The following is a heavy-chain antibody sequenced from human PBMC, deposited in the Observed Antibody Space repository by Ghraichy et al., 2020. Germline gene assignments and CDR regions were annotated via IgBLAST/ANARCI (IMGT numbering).Heavy chain of an antibody. D-gene: IGHD6-13*01. J-gene: IGHJ4*02. V-gene: IGHV4-39*01. CDR3: ARQGYSSSWYSPFDY. CDR1: GGSISSGRYY. CDR2: IYYSGST. Sequence: SETLSLTCNVSGGSISSGRYYWGWIRQPPGKGLEWIGGIYYSGSTYDNPSLTSRVTISVDTSKNQFSLMLSSVTAADTAVYYCARQGYSSSWYSPFDYWGQGALVTVSS.